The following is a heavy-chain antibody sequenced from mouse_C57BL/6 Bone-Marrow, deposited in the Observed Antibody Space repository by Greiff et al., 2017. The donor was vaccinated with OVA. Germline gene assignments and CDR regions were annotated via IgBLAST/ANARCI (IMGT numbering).Heavy chain of an antibody. Sequence: VKLMESGAELARPGASVKLSCKASGYTFTSYGISWVKQRTGQGLEWIGEIYPRSGNTYYNEKFKGKATLTADKSSSTAYMELRSLTSEDSAVYFCARFTTVVEYYFDYWGQGTTLTVSS. CDR2: IYPRSGNT. V-gene: IGHV1-81*01. D-gene: IGHD1-1*01. CDR1: GYTFTSYG. J-gene: IGHJ2*01. CDR3: ARFTTVVEYYFDY.